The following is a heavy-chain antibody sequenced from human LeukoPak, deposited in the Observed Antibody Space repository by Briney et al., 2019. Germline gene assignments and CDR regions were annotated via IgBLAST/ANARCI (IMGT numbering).Heavy chain of an antibody. V-gene: IGHV3-33*01. CDR1: GFTFSSYG. J-gene: IGHJ4*02. Sequence: GRSLRLSCAASGFTFSSYGMHWVRQAPGKGLEWLALIWYDGSKKYYTDSVKGRLTISRDNSKNTLYLQMNSLRAEDTAIYYCAREGPRGNSRFDYWGQGTLVTVSS. CDR2: IWYDGSKK. CDR3: AREGPRGNSRFDY. D-gene: IGHD2/OR15-2a*01.